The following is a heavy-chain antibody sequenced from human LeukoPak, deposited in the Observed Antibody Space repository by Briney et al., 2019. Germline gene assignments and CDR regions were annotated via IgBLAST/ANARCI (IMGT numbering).Heavy chain of an antibody. CDR3: AGTTVSLFDY. D-gene: IGHD4-17*01. J-gene: IGHJ4*02. Sequence: PGGSLRLSCAASGFTFSSYGMHWVRQAPGKGLEWVAFIRYDGSNKYYADSVKGRFTISRDNSKNTLYLQMNSLRAEDTAVYYCAGTTVSLFDYWGQGTLVTVSS. CDR2: IRYDGSNK. CDR1: GFTFSSYG. V-gene: IGHV3-30*02.